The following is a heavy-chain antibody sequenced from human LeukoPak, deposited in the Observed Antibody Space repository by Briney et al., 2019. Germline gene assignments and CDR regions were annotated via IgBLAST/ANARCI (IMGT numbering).Heavy chain of an antibody. V-gene: IGHV3-7*03. CDR1: GFTFSIYW. Sequence: GGSQRLSCAASGFTFSIYWMSWVRQAPGKGLEWVANIKQDGGERYYVDSVKGRFTLSRDNAKNSLYLQMNSLRAEDTAVYYCARDRWSYDPQGGFDCWGQGTLVTVSS. CDR2: IKQDGGER. CDR3: ARDRWSYDPQGGFDC. J-gene: IGHJ4*02. D-gene: IGHD3-22*01.